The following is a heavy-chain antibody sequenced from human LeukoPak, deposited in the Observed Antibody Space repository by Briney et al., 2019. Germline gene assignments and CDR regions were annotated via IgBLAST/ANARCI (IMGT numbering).Heavy chain of an antibody. CDR2: IQYDGSDE. CDR1: GFTFSTFD. CDR3: ARSLTKVRGYDY. D-gene: IGHD3-10*01. Sequence: GGSLRLSCAASGFTFSTFDMHWVRQAPGKGLEWVTFIQYDGSDEYRADSVKGRYTISRDNSKNTVYLQMNSLRIEDTAVYYCARSLTKVRGYDYWGQGTLVTVSS. V-gene: IGHV3-30*02. J-gene: IGHJ4*02.